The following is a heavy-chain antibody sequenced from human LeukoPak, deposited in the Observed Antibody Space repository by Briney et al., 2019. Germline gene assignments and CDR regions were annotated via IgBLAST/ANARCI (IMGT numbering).Heavy chain of an antibody. CDR3: VTETNYYDTSGTLFDY. D-gene: IGHD3-22*01. CDR2: ISSSGNIV. CDR1: GFTFNTCS. J-gene: IGHJ4*02. Sequence: PGGSLRLSCAASGFTFNTCSMNWVRQAPGEGLEWVSYISSSGNIVHSADSVKGRFTISRDNAKNSLYLQMNSLRAEDTALYYCVTETNYYDTSGTLFDYWGQGTLVTVSS. V-gene: IGHV3-48*01.